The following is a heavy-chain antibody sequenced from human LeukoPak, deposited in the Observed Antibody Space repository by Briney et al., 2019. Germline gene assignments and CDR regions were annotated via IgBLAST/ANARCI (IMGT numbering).Heavy chain of an antibody. V-gene: IGHV1-69*01. CDR3: ARGPTVTTRPYYFDY. Sequence: SVKVSCKASGGTFSSYAISWVRQAPGQGLEWMGGIIPIFGTANYARKFQGRVTITADESTSTAYMELSSLRSEDTAVYYCARGPTVTTRPYYFDYWGQGTLVTVSS. CDR1: GGTFSSYA. D-gene: IGHD4-17*01. J-gene: IGHJ4*02. CDR2: IIPIFGTA.